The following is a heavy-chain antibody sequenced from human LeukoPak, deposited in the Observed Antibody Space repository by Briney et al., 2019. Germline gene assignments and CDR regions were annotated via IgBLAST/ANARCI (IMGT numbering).Heavy chain of an antibody. Sequence: GGSLRLSCAASTFSFSNYEMNWVRQAPGQGLEWVSYISPTGYTIYYADSVKGRFTISRDSAKNSLYLQMSSLRAEGTAVYYCARVGYHGSGSFDYWGQGTLVTVSS. D-gene: IGHD3-10*01. CDR1: TFSFSNYE. CDR2: ISPTGYTI. V-gene: IGHV3-48*03. J-gene: IGHJ4*02. CDR3: ARVGYHGSGSFDY.